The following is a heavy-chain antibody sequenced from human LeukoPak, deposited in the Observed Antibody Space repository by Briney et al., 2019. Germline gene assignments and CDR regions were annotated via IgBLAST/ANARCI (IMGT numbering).Heavy chain of an antibody. CDR1: GFTFRSYG. CDR3: AKRYDSSGYYSDY. CDR2: ISGSGGST. Sequence: GGSLRLSCVASGFTFRSYGMSWVRQAPGKGLEWVSAISGSGGSTYYADSVKGRFTISRDNSKNTLYVQMNSLRAEDTAVYYCAKRYDSSGYYSDYWGQGTLVTVSS. V-gene: IGHV3-23*01. J-gene: IGHJ4*02. D-gene: IGHD3-22*01.